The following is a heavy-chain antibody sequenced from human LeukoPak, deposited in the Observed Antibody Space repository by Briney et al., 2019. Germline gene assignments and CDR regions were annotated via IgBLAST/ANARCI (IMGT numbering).Heavy chain of an antibody. CDR2: ISSSSSYI. V-gene: IGHV3-21*01. J-gene: IGHJ4*02. CDR3: ARDMEEYFDY. CDR1: GFTFSSYS. D-gene: IGHD3-10*01. Sequence: GGSLSLSCAASGFTFSSYSMNWVRQAPGKGLEWVSSISSSSSYIYYADSVKGRFTISRDNAKNSLYLQMNSLRAEDTAVYYCARDMEEYFDYWGQGTLVTVSS.